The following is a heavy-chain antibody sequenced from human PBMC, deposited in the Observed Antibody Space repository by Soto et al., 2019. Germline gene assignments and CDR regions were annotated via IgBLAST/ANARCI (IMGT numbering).Heavy chain of an antibody. CDR3: ARASGATTYFDY. CDR2: ISSDGGNK. Sequence: QVQLVESGGGVVQPGRALGLSCAASGFTFRTYIMAWVRQAPGKGLEWVAVISSDGGNKDYTDSVKGRFSVSKDNSKNTLSRQMNSLSPDDTAVCYCARASGATTYFDYWGQGTLVTVSS. V-gene: IGHV3-30-3*01. D-gene: IGHD1-26*01. CDR1: GFTFRTYI. J-gene: IGHJ4*02.